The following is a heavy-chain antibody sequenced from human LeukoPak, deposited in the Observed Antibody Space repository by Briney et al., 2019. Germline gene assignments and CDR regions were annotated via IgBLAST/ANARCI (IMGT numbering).Heavy chain of an antibody. D-gene: IGHD2-21*02. V-gene: IGHV3-66*02. J-gene: IGHJ3*02. CDR2: IYSGGGT. CDR1: GITVSSNY. Sequence: PGGSLRLSCAASGITVSSNYMSWVRQAPGKGLEWVSVIYSGGGTDYADSVKGRFTISRDNSKNTLYRQMNSLRAEDTAVYYCARAVGVTTIRYPFDIWSRGTMITVSS. CDR3: ARAVGVTTIRYPFDI.